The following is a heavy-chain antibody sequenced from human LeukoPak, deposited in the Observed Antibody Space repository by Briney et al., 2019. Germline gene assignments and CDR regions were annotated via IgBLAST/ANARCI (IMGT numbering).Heavy chain of an antibody. CDR2: MNPNSGNT. CDR3: ARGGVLRYFDWLHNWFDP. D-gene: IGHD3-9*01. V-gene: IGHV1-8*01. Sequence: GASVKVSCKASGYTFTSYDINWVRQATGQGLEWMGWMNPNSGNTGYAQKFQGRVTMTRNTSISTAYMELSSLRSEDTAVYYCARGGVLRYFDWLHNWFDPWGQGTLVTVSS. CDR1: GYTFTSYD. J-gene: IGHJ5*02.